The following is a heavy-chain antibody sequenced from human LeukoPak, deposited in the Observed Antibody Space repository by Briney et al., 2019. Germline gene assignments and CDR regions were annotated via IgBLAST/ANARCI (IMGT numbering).Heavy chain of an antibody. V-gene: IGHV4-59*11. D-gene: IGHD3-10*01. CDR3: ARVGGPNFYYYGMDV. CDR1: GVSISSHY. J-gene: IGHJ6*02. CDR2: IYYSGST. Sequence: SETLSLTCTVSGVSISSHYWSWIRQPPGKGLEWIGYIYYSGSTKYNPSLKSRVTMSVDTSKNQFSLQLSSVTAADTAVYYCARVGGPNFYYYGMDVWGQGTTVTVSS.